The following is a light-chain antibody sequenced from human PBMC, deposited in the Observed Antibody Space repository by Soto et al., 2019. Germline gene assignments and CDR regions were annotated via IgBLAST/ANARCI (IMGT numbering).Light chain of an antibody. J-gene: IGKJ1*01. V-gene: IGKV4-1*01. Sequence: DIVMTQSPDCLAVSLGERATINCKSRQSVLYSSNNKNYLAWYQQKPGQPPKLLIYWASTRESGVPDRFSGSGSGTDFTLTISSLQAEDVAVYYCQQYYSTPPTFGQGTKVDIK. CDR2: WAS. CDR3: QQYYSTPPT. CDR1: QSVLYSSNNKNY.